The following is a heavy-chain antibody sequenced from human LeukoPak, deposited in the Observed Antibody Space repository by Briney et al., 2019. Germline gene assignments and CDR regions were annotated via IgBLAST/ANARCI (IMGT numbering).Heavy chain of an antibody. D-gene: IGHD1-7*01. J-gene: IGHJ4*02. CDR1: GLTFSSYW. CDR3: ARRGTLDY. Sequence: PGGSLRLSCAASGLTFSSYWMSWVRQAPGKGLEWVANIKQDGSEKYYVDSVKGRFTISRDNAKNSLYLQINSLRAEDTAVYYCARRGTLDYWGQGTLVTASS. V-gene: IGHV3-7*01. CDR2: IKQDGSEK.